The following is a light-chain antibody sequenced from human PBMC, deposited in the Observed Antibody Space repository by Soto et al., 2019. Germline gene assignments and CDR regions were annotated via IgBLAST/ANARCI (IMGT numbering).Light chain of an antibody. CDR1: SSNIGSNS. Sequence: QSVLTQPPSASGTPGRRVTISCSGGSSNIGSNSVNWYQQLPGTAPKLLIYSNDQGPSGVPARFSGSKSGTSASLAINGLQSEDEADYYCAAWDDSLNGYVFGTGTKLTVL. CDR3: AAWDDSLNGYV. CDR2: SND. J-gene: IGLJ1*01. V-gene: IGLV1-44*01.